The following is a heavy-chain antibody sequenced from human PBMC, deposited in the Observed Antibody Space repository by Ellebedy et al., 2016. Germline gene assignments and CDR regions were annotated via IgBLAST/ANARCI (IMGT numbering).Heavy chain of an antibody. CDR1: GFTFSTYA. V-gene: IGHV3-23*01. CDR2: ISGSGGST. J-gene: IGHJ2*01. CDR3: ARAHTSGYWYFDL. D-gene: IGHD6-19*01. Sequence: GESLKTSXAASGFTFSTYAMSWVRQAPGKGLEWVSGISGSGGSTYYADSVKGRFTISRDNSKNTLYLQMNSLRADDTAVYYCARAHTSGYWYFDLWGHGTLVTVSS.